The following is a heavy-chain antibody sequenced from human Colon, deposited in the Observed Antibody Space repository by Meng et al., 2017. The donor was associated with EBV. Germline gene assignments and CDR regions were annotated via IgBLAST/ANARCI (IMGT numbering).Heavy chain of an antibody. V-gene: IGHV4-30-4*01. CDR3: SRYYYDSSGYVFFDY. CDR2: NYYSGDIGNT. J-gene: IGHJ4*02. D-gene: IGHD3-22*01. CDR1: CGSVSGGCHH. Sequence: QVPLRESGRGLVKPSQSPSLTWAVSCGSVSGGCHHLCWVRQPSGKGVGLLGDNYYSGDIGNTYYYPSLKSRLAISVDSSKNQFSLKLTSVTAADTAVYYCSRYYYDSSGYVFFDYWGQGTLVTVSS.